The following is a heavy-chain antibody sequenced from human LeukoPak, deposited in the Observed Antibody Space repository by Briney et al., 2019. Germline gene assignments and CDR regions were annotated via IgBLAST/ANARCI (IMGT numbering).Heavy chain of an antibody. CDR1: GGSISSYY. J-gene: IGHJ4*02. CDR2: IYYSGST. V-gene: IGHV4-59*08. Sequence: SETLSLTCTVSGGSISSYYWSWIRRPPGKGLEWIGYIYYSGSTNYNPALKSRVTISVDKSKNQFSLKLSSVTAADTAVYYCAGHLGDGESYFDYWGQGTLVTVSS. CDR3: AGHLGDGESYFDY. D-gene: IGHD3-10*01.